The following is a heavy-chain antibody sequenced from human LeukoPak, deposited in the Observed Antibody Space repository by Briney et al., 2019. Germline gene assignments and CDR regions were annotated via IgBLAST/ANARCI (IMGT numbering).Heavy chain of an antibody. V-gene: IGHV3-48*04. CDR2: IGLSSGRT. D-gene: IGHD1-1*01. CDR1: GFIFSDYS. J-gene: IGHJ4*02. Sequence: GGSLRLSCAASGFIFSDYSMNWVRQAPGKGLEWISYIGLSSGRTMYADSVKGRFTISGDNAKNSLYLQMNSLRVEDTAVYFCARDHNYAFDNWGQGILFTVSS. CDR3: ARDHNYAFDN.